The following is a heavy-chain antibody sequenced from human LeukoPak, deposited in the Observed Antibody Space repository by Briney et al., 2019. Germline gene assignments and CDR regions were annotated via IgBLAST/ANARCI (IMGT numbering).Heavy chain of an antibody. CDR1: GGSISSGSYY. J-gene: IGHJ3*02. Sequence: SETLSLTXTVSGGSISSGSYYWSWIRQPAGKGLEWIGRIYTSGSTNYNSSLKSRVTISVDTSKNQFSLRLSSVTAADTAVYYCARDPSIFGVVNYAFDIWGQGKMVTVSS. CDR3: ARDPSIFGVVNYAFDI. CDR2: IYTSGST. D-gene: IGHD3-3*01. V-gene: IGHV4-61*02.